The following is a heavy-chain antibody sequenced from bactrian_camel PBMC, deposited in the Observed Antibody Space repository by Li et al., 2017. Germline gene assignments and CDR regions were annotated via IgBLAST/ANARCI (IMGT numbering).Heavy chain of an antibody. D-gene: IGHD2*01. CDR3: ALARGQCYYSHYGPGIGPQGNY. J-gene: IGHJ4*01. CDR1: GYTYKRNC. CDR2: IDTDADT. Sequence: HVQLVESGGGSVQAGESLRLSCAPSGYTYKRNCMGWFRQAPGEEREGVAGIDTDADTSYGDPVKGRFTVSKAKDTLYLQMNNLKPEDTAKYYCALARGQCYYSHYGPGIGPQGNYWGQGTQVTVS. V-gene: IGHV3S6*01.